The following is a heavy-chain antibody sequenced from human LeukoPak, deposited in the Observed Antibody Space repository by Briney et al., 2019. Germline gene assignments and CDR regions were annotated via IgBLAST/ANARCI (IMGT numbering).Heavy chain of an antibody. V-gene: IGHV3-64D*06. Sequence: GGSLRLSCAASGFTFSSYAMSWVRQAPGKGLEYVSAISSNGGSTYYADSVKGRFTISRDNSKNTLYLQMSSLRAEDTAVYYCVKGKSGSDYDFWSGHALGYWGQGTLVTVSS. CDR1: GFTFSSYA. CDR3: VKGKSGSDYDFWSGHALGY. CDR2: ISSNGGST. D-gene: IGHD3-3*01. J-gene: IGHJ4*02.